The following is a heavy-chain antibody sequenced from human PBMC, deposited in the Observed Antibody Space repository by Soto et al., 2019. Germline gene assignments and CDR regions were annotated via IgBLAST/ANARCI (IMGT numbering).Heavy chain of an antibody. D-gene: IGHD6-13*01. CDR2: ISGSGGST. V-gene: IGHV3-23*01. CDR1: GFTFSSYA. CDR3: AKLSSSWYGSGMDV. Sequence: SLRLSCAASGFTFSSYAMSWVRQAPGKGLEWVSAISGSGGSTYYADSVKGRFTISRDNSKNTLYLQMNSLRAEDTAVYYCAKLSSSWYGSGMDVWGQGTTVTVS. J-gene: IGHJ6*02.